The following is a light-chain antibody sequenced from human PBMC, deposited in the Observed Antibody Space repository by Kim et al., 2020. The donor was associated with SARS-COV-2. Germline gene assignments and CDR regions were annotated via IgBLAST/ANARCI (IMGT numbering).Light chain of an antibody. CDR1: KSLLHSDGKTY. CDR2: EVS. J-gene: IGKJ2*03. CDR3: MQSIQRLYS. Sequence: QPASISGKSTKSLLHSDGKTYLYWYLQKPGQPAQLLIYEVSKRFSGVPDRFSGSGSGTDFTLKISRVEAEDVGLYYCMQSIQRLYSFGQGTKLEI. V-gene: IGKV2D-29*01.